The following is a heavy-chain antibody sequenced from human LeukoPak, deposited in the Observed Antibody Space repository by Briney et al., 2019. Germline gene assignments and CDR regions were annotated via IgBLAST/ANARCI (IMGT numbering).Heavy chain of an antibody. V-gene: IGHV3-23*01. CDR3: AKAGYCSSTSCPGIEVYYCGMDV. D-gene: IGHD2-2*01. Sequence: GGSLRLSCAASGFTISSYAMSWVRPAPGKGLEWVSGISDSGGSTYYTDSVKGRFTISRANSKNTLYLQMNRLRAEDTAVYYCAKAGYCSSTSCPGIEVYYCGMDVWGKGTTVTVSS. CDR2: ISDSGGST. J-gene: IGHJ6*04. CDR1: GFTISSYA.